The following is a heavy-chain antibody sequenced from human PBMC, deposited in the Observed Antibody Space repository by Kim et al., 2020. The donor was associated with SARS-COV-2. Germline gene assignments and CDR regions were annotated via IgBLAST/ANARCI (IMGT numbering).Heavy chain of an antibody. Sequence: GGSLRLSCAASGFTFSSYSMNWVRQAPGKGLEWVSSISSSSSYIYYADSVKGRFTISRDNAKNSLYLQMNSLRAEDTAVYYCARNPGIVGATGFDYWGQGTLVTVSS. V-gene: IGHV3-21*04. J-gene: IGHJ4*02. CDR3: ARNPGIVGATGFDY. CDR1: GFTFSSYS. D-gene: IGHD1-26*01. CDR2: ISSSSSYI.